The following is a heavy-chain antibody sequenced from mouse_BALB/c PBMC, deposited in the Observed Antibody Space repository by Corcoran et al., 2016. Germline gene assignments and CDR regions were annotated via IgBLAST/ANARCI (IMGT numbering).Heavy chain of an antibody. CDR2: IWWDDVK. J-gene: IGHJ2*01. Sequence: QVPLKESGPGILQPSQTLCPTCSFTGFSLSPAGMGVDWIRQPSVKGLEWLAHIWWDDVKRYDPALKSRLTSSKDTSYSQVFLKIASVDTADTAAYYCARTWDEGYVDYWGQGTTLTVSS. D-gene: IGHD4-1*01. CDR3: ARTWDEGYVDY. CDR1: GFSLSPAGMG. V-gene: IGHV8-8*01.